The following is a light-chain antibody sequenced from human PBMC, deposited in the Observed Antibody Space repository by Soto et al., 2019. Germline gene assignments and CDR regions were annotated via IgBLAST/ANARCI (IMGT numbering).Light chain of an antibody. V-gene: IGKV1-39*01. CDR1: ETISNS. J-gene: IGKJ1*01. Sequence: IQMTLSASSLSASVGHRVTITCRASETISNSLNWFQRKPGKAPNLLIYDASSLQSGVPSRFSGSRSGTEFTLTISSLQPEDFATYYCQQSYTLPRTFGQGTKVDIK. CDR2: DAS. CDR3: QQSYTLPRT.